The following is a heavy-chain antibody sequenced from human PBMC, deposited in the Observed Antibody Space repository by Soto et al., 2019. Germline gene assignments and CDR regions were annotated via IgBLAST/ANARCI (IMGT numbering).Heavy chain of an antibody. CDR3: ERSRPQCLDFTGVIPWDALDV. V-gene: IGHV1-69*13. CDR1: GGAVSSSG. CDR2: VIPIFGTT. D-gene: IGHD3-16*01. Sequence: SVKVSCKASGGAVSSSGISWVRQAPGQGLEWRASVIPIFGTTKTAPKFQGKATVSADEYTSTGYMELSSLRSEDTAVYFCERSRPQCLDFTGVIPWDALDVWVQGTLVTVSS. J-gene: IGHJ4*01.